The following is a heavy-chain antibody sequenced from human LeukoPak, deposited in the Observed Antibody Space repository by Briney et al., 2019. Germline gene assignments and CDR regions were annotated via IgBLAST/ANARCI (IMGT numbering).Heavy chain of an antibody. CDR3: ARADSSSFIFDY. J-gene: IGHJ4*02. D-gene: IGHD6-13*01. CDR1: GGSFSGYY. V-gene: IGHV4-34*01. Sequence: PSETLSLTCAVYGGSFSGYYWSWIRQPPGKGLEWIGEINHSGSTNYNPPLKSRVTISVDTSKNQFSLKLSSVTPEDTAVYYCARADSSSFIFDYWGQGTLVTVSS. CDR2: INHSGST.